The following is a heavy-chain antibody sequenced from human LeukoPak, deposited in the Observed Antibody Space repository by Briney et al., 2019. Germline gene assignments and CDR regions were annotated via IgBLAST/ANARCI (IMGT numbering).Heavy chain of an antibody. J-gene: IGHJ4*02. CDR1: GSTFDDYG. V-gene: IGHV3-20*04. D-gene: IGHD6-19*01. CDR2: INWNGCST. CDR3: ARIYSSGWYYFDY. Sequence: GGSLSLSCAASGSTFDDYGMSWVRQAPRKGLEWVCGINWNGCSTGYADSVKGRFTISRDNAKNSLYLQMNSLRAEDTALYYCARIYSSGWYYFDYWGQGTLVTVSS.